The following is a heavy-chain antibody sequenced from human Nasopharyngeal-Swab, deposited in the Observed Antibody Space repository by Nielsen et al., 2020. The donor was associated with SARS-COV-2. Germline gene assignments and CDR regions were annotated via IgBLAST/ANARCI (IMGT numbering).Heavy chain of an antibody. CDR3: ARGLSSYGYYN. CDR2: IYYSGST. D-gene: IGHD5-18*01. Sequence: WIRQPPGKGLEWIGYIYYSGSTSYNPSLKSRVTISVGTSKKQFSLKLSSVTSADTAVYFCARGLSSYGYYNWGQGTLVTVSS. V-gene: IGHV4-59*01. J-gene: IGHJ4*02.